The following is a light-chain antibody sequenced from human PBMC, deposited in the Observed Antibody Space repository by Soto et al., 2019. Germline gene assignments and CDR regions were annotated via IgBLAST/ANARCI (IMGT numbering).Light chain of an antibody. J-gene: IGLJ1*01. CDR1: SSDVGGYNY. CDR2: EVN. Sequence: QSVRTQPAWVSGYLGEAITISCTGTSSDVGGYNYVSWYQHHPGRAPKLLIYEVNIRPSGVSSHFSGSKSGNTASLTIAGLQAEDEADYYCSSYTDTSTFVFGTGTKVTVL. V-gene: IGLV2-14*01. CDR3: SSYTDTSTFV.